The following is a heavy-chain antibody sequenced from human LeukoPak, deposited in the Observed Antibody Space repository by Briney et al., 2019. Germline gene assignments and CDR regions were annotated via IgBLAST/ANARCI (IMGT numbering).Heavy chain of an antibody. D-gene: IGHD6-13*01. CDR3: ARVPWSEQQLVFGSFYMDV. CDR1: GYTFTGYY. V-gene: IGHV1-2*02. CDR2: INPNSGGT. Sequence: ASVTVSCKASGYTFTGYYMHWVRQAPGQGLEWMGWINPNSGGTNYAQKFQGRVTMTRDTSISTAYMELSRLRSDDTAVYYCARVPWSEQQLVFGSFYMDVWGKGTTVTVSS. J-gene: IGHJ6*03.